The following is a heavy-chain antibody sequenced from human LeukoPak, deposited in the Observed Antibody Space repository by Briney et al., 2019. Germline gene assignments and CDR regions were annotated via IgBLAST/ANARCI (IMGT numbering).Heavy chain of an antibody. D-gene: IGHD3-10*01. CDR1: GGSFSGYY. CDR3: ARANYYGSGSYRSFAAPDY. Sequence: PSETLSLTCAVYGGSFSGYYWSWIRQPPGKGLEWIGEINHSGSTNYNPSLKSRVTISVDTSKNQFSLKLSSVTAADTAVYYCARANYYGSGSYRSFAAPDYWGQGTLVTVSS. V-gene: IGHV4-34*01. J-gene: IGHJ4*02. CDR2: INHSGST.